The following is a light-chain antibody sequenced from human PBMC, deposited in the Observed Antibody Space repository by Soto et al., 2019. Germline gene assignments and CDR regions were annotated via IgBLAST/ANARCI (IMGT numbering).Light chain of an antibody. J-gene: IGKJ5*01. CDR3: QQSETYPLT. CDR2: DAS. V-gene: IGKV1-5*01. CDR1: QTISPW. Sequence: DIQMPQSPSTLSASVGGRAPITCRASQTISPWLAWYQHKPGKAHNLLIYDASTLMSGVPSRFSGSGSGTEFTLTISSLQPGDFATYYCQQSETYPLTVGQGKRLENK.